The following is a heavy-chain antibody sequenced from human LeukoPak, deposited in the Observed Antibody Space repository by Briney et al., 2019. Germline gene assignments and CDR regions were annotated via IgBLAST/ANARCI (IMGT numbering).Heavy chain of an antibody. CDR1: GFTFSSYW. J-gene: IGHJ4*02. CDR3: AKAQSGSYMGGYFDY. V-gene: IGHV3-23*01. D-gene: IGHD1-26*01. CDR2: ISGSGGST. Sequence: GGSLKLSCAASGFTFSSYWMSWVRQAPGKGLEWVSAISGSGGSTYYADSVKGRFTISRDNSKNTLYLQMNSLRAEDTAVYYCAKAQSGSYMGGYFDYRGQGTLVTVSS.